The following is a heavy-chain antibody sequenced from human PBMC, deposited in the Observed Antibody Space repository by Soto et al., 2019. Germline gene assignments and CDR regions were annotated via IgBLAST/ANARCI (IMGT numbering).Heavy chain of an antibody. V-gene: IGHV4-59*01. CDR1: GGSISSYY. CDR2: IYYSGST. Sequence: SETLSLTCTVSGGSISSYYWSWIRQPPGKGLEWIGYIYYSGSTNYNPSLKNRITKTVDTSKNQFSLKLSSVTDADTAVYYFARDYGGGSGYYSYDWYGMDVWGQGTTVTVSS. D-gene: IGHD3-22*01. CDR3: ARDYGGGSGYYSYDWYGMDV. J-gene: IGHJ6*02.